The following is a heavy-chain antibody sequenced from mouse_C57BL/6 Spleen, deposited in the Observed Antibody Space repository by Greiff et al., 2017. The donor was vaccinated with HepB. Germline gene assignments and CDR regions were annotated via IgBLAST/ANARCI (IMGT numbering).Heavy chain of an antibody. J-gene: IGHJ3*01. CDR2: ISSGSSTI. V-gene: IGHV5-17*01. Sequence: EVHLVESGGGLVKPGGSLKLSCAASGFTFSDYGMHWVRQAPEKGLEWVAYISSGSSTIYYADTVKGRFTISRDNAKNTLFLQMTSLRSEDTAMYYCVLPDSSGYRFAYWGQGTLVTVSA. CDR3: VLPDSSGYRFAY. CDR1: GFTFSDYG. D-gene: IGHD3-2*02.